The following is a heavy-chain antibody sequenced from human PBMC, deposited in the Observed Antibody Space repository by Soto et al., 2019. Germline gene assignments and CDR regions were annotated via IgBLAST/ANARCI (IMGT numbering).Heavy chain of an antibody. CDR3: ARPHRTTTDFDY. Sequence: GGSLRLSCAASGFTFSSYAMHWVRQAPGKGLEWVAVISYDGSNKYYADSVKGRFTISRDNSKNTLYLQMNSLRAEDTAVYYCARPHRTTTDFDYWGQGTLVTVSS. CDR2: ISYDGSNK. V-gene: IGHV3-30-3*01. D-gene: IGHD3-3*01. J-gene: IGHJ4*02. CDR1: GFTFSSYA.